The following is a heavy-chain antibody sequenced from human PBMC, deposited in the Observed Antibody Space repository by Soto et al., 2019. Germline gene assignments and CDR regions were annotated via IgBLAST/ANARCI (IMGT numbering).Heavy chain of an antibody. CDR3: ARTKGEEIVDDAFEI. J-gene: IGHJ3*02. Sequence: QVPLVQSGAEVKKPGASVKVSCKASGYTFTSYYMHWVRQAPGQGLEWMGIINPSGGSTSYAQKFQGRVTMTRDTSTSTVYMELSSLRSEDTAVYYCARTKGEEIVDDAFEIWGQGTMVTVSS. CDR2: INPSGGST. CDR1: GYTFTSYY. V-gene: IGHV1-46*01. D-gene: IGHD3-22*01.